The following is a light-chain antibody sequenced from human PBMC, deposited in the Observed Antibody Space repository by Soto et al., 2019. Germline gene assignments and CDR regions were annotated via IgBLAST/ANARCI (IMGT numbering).Light chain of an antibody. CDR2: GAS. CDR1: QSVSSN. Sequence: EIVMTQSPATLSVSPGERATLSCRASQSVSSNLAWYQQKPGQAPRLLIYGASTRATGIPARFSGSGSGTEFTLTISSLQSEDFAAYYCQQYNNWPPYTFGQGTTVDIK. J-gene: IGKJ2*01. V-gene: IGKV3-15*01. CDR3: QQYNNWPPYT.